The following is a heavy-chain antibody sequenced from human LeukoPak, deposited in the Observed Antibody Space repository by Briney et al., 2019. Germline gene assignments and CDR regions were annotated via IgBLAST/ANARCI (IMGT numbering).Heavy chain of an antibody. J-gene: IGHJ1*01. CDR2: ISSSGTYT. D-gene: IGHD6-13*01. V-gene: IGHV3-11*05. CDR3: ARDPVSSSWYGYFQH. Sequence: GGSLRLSCAASGFTFSDYYMSWIRQAPGKGLEWVSYISSSGTYTNYADSVKGRFTISRDNAKNSLYLQMNSLRAEDTAVYYCARDPVSSSWYGYFQHWGQGTLVGVSS. CDR1: GFTFSDYY.